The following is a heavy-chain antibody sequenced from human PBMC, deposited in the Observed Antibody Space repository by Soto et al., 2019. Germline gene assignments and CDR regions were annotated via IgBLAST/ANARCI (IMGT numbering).Heavy chain of an antibody. CDR2: IYWDDDK. J-gene: IGHJ4*02. D-gene: IGHD3-22*01. CDR3: AWRSGYQGGFDY. CDR1: GFSLSTSGVG. V-gene: IGHV2-5*02. Sequence: QITLKESGPTLVKPTQTLTLTCTFSGFSLSTSGVGVGWIRQPPGKALEWLALIYWDDDKRYSPSLKSRLTITKDTSKNQVDLTMTNMDPVDTATYYCAWRSGYQGGFDYWGQGTLVTVSS.